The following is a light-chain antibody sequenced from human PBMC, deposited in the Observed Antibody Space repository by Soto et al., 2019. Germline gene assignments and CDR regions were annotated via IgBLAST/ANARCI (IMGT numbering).Light chain of an antibody. J-gene: IGLJ1*01. CDR3: ASFRRATTLL. CDR1: RSDIGDSNF. CDR2: EVN. Sequence: QATLTQPAYVSGSPGQSVTISCTGPRSDIGDSNFISWYQHSPGKAPRLLIYEVNNRPSGVSKRFSGSKAGNTASLTISGLLDDYDADYFCASFRRATTLLLGSGTKFAVL. V-gene: IGLV2-14*01.